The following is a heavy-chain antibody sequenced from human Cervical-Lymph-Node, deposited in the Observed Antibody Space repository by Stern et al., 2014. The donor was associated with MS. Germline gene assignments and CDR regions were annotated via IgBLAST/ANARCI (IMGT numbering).Heavy chain of an antibody. V-gene: IGHV1-69*06. CDR2: IIPVFGTS. J-gene: IGHJ4*02. CDR3: TRDDGGGVDY. D-gene: IGHD3-16*01. Sequence: VQLVQSGAEVKRPGSSVKVSCRASGGTFKNYAVSWVRQAPGQGLEWMGGIIPVFGTSDYAQNFQGRVTITADKSTGTVYMELRNLRYDDTAVYFCTRDDGGGVDYWGQGTPITVSS. CDR1: GGTFKNYA.